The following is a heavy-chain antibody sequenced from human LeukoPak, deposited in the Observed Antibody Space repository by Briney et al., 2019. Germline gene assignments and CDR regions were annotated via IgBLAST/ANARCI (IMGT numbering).Heavy chain of an antibody. CDR3: STEDKYCGSANCGKY. J-gene: IGHJ4*02. CDR2: IIPDSGGA. D-gene: IGHD2-2*01. Sequence: ASVTVFCKTSGYTFTNYYLHWGRQAPGQGVEWMGYIIPDSGGADYDQRFQGRVTMTRDKSISTVYMELSSLRSDDTAVYYCSTEDKYCGSANCGKYWGQGTLVTVSS. CDR1: GYTFTNYY. V-gene: IGHV1-2*02.